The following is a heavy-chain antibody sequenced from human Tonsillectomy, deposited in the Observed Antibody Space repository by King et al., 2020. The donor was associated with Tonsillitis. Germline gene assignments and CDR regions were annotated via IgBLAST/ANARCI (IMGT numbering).Heavy chain of an antibody. J-gene: IGHJ6*02. V-gene: IGHV3-30*04. D-gene: IGHD2-2*01. Sequence: VQLVESGGGMVQPGRSLRLSCAASGFTFSSYAMHWVRQAPGKGLEWVAVISYDGSKKYYADSVKGRFTISRDNSKNTLYLQMNSLRAEDTAVYYCARVHLEYCSSTSCYVEYGMDVWGQGTTVTVSS. CDR2: ISYDGSKK. CDR1: GFTFSSYA. CDR3: ARVHLEYCSSTSCYVEYGMDV.